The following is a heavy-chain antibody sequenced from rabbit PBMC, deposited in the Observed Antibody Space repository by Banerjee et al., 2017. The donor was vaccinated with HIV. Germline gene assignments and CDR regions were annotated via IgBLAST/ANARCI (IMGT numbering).Heavy chain of an antibody. V-gene: IGHV1S45*01. CDR2: IHNSTGAT. CDR1: AIDLSSSYW. J-gene: IGHJ6*01. Sequence: QEQLVESGGGLVQPGGTLTLTCTASAIDLSSSYWICWVRQAPGKGLELIACIHNSTGATNYASWAKGRFTTSKASSTTVTLQMTSLTAADTATYLCARSCAGFAVYGDALDLWGPGTLVTVS. CDR3: ARSCAGFAVYGDALDL. D-gene: IGHD6-1*01.